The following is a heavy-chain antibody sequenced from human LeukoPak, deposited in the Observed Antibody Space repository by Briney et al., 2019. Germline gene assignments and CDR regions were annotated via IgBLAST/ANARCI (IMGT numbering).Heavy chain of an antibody. J-gene: IGHJ5*02. D-gene: IGHD4-17*01. Sequence: SETLSLTCTVSGGSISSYYWSWIRQPAGKGLEWIGRIYTSGSTNYNPSLTSRVTMSVDTSKNQFSLKLSSVTAADTAVYYCAREWTTVTTSSWVPKTAGWFDPWGQGTLVTVSS. CDR3: AREWTTVTTSSWVPKTAGWFDP. CDR1: GGSISSYY. CDR2: IYTSGST. V-gene: IGHV4-4*07.